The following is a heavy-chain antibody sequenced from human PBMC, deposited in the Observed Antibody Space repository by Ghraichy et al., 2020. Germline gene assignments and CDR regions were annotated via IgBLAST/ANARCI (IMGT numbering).Heavy chain of an antibody. V-gene: IGHV3-48*02. CDR3: ARGPLWFFDY. J-gene: IGHJ4*02. Sequence: GSLRLSCAASGFTFRTNSMHWVRQAPGKGLEWVSYISSTTSSIYYADSVKGRFTVSKDNAKNSLYLLMNSLRDEDTAAYFCARGPLWFFDYWGQGTLVTVSS. D-gene: IGHD3-10*01. CDR1: GFTFRTNS. CDR2: ISSTTSSI.